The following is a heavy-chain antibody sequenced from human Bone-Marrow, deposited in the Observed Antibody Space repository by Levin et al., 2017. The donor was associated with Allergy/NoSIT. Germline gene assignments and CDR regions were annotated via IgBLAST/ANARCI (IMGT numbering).Heavy chain of an antibody. CDR2: ISYDGSFT. D-gene: IGHD3-9*01. CDR1: GFSFRSYG. CDR3: AKSPTLTGYYEWFDP. J-gene: IGHJ5*02. V-gene: IGHV3-30*18. Sequence: GGSLRLSCAASGFSFRSYGMHWVRQAPGKGLEWVGLISYDGSFTFYGDSVKGRFTISRDNSNNTLFLQMDSLRAEDTTIYYCAKSPTLTGYYEWFDPWGQGTLVTVSS.